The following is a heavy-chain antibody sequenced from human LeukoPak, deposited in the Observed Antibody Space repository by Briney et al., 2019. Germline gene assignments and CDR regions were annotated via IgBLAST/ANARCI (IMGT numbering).Heavy chain of an antibody. CDR3: AKVARGLGYCGGGSCLKIHAFDI. CDR2: ISGSGGST. CDR1: GFTFSSYA. V-gene: IGHV3-23*01. Sequence: GGSLRLSCAASGFTFSSYAMSWVRPAPGKGLEWVSAISGSGGSTYYADSVKGRFTISRDNSKNTLYLQMNSLRAEDTAVYYCAKVARGLGYCGGGSCLKIHAFDIWGQGTMVTVSS. D-gene: IGHD2-15*01. J-gene: IGHJ3*02.